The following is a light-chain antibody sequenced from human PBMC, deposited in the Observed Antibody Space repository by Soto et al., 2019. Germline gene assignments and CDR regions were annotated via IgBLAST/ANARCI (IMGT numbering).Light chain of an antibody. CDR2: DAS. CDR3: HSRA. CDR1: QTISRW. V-gene: IGKV1-5*01. Sequence: DIQLPHTPSTLSSSVVDDFTLTCRASQTISRWLAWYQQKPGKAPKLLIYDASTLESGVPSRFSGSGSETEFTLTISRLQPDDFATYFCHSRAFGQGTRLEIK. J-gene: IGKJ5*01.